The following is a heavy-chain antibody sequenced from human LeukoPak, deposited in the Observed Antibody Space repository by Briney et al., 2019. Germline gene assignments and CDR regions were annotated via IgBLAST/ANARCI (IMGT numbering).Heavy chain of an antibody. CDR2: ISGSGGST. CDR3: ARDKGSPSGPSQNWFDP. J-gene: IGHJ5*02. V-gene: IGHV3-23*01. Sequence: GGSLRLSCAASGFTFSSYAMSWVRQAPGKGLEWVSAISGSGGSTYYADSVKGRFTISRDNSKNTLYLQMNSLRAEDTAVYYCARDKGSPSGPSQNWFDPWGQGTLVTVSS. D-gene: IGHD7-27*01. CDR1: GFTFSSYA.